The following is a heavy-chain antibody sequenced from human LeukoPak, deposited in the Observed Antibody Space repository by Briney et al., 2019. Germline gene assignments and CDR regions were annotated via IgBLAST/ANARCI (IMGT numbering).Heavy chain of an antibody. V-gene: IGHV4-4*07. D-gene: IGHD2/OR15-2a*01. J-gene: IGHJ4*02. Sequence: PSEALSLTCTVSGGSVSSNYWNWIRQPAGKGLEWIGRIYNGGRTNYNPSLESRVTISIDRSKNQFSLKLTSVTAADTAVYYCAKSISMDFEYWGQGTLVT. CDR3: AKSISMDFEY. CDR2: IYNGGRT. CDR1: GGSVSSNY.